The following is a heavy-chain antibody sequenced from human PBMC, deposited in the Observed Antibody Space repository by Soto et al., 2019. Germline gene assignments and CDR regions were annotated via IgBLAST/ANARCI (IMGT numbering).Heavy chain of an antibody. J-gene: IGHJ6*02. CDR3: ARDNYDFLSGSYYYYYYGMDV. CDR2: INHSGST. CDR1: GGSFSGYY. D-gene: IGHD3-3*01. V-gene: IGHV4-34*01. Sequence: PSETLSLTCAVYGGSFSGYYWSWIRQPPGKGLEWIGEINHSGSTNYNPSLKSRVTISVDTSKNQFSLKLSSVTAADTAVYYCARDNYDFLSGSYYYYYYGMDVWGQGTTVTVSS.